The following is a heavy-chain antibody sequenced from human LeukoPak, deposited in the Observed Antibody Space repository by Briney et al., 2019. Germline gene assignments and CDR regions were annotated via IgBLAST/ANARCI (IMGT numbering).Heavy chain of an antibody. CDR2: ISYDGSNK. D-gene: IGHD3-9*01. Sequence: VGSLRLSCAASGFTLSSYAMHWVRQAPGKGLEWVAVISYDGSNKYYADSVKGRFTISRDNSKNTLYLQMNSLRAEDTAVYYCARDFDFGSWGQGTLVTVSS. CDR3: ARDFDFGS. CDR1: GFTLSSYA. J-gene: IGHJ1*01. V-gene: IGHV3-30-3*01.